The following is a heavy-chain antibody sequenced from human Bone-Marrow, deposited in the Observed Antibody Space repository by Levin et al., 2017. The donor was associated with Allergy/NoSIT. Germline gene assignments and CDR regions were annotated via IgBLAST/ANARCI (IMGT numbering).Heavy chain of an antibody. D-gene: IGHD3-9*01. CDR1: GFTFGDYA. CDR2: IRSKAYGGTT. V-gene: IGHV3-49*03. J-gene: IGHJ4*02. Sequence: GESLKISCTASGFTFGDYAMSWFRQAPGKGLEWVGFIRSKAYGGTTEYAASVKGRFTISRDDSKSIAYLQMNSLKTEDTAVYYCTRDDYDILWTPHADYWGQGTLVTVSS. CDR3: TRDDYDILWTPHADY.